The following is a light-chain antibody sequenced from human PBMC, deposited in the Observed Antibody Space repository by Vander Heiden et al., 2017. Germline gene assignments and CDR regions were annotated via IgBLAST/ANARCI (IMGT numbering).Light chain of an antibody. CDR3: MQALQTPYT. Sequence: EMVMTQSPPTLPVTPGEPASIPCWSSQRLLHSNGYNYLDWYLQKPGQSPQLLIYLGSNRASGVPDRFSGSGSGTDFTLKISRVEAEDVGVYYCMQALQTPYTFGQGTKLEIK. CDR1: QRLLHSNGYNY. V-gene: IGKV2-28*01. J-gene: IGKJ2*01. CDR2: LGS.